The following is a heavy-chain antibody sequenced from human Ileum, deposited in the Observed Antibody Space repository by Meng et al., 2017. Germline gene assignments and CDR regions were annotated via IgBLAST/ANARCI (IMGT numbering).Heavy chain of an antibody. J-gene: IGHJ5*01. D-gene: IGHD2-15*01. CDR2: IYESGST. Sequence: QVQLQESGPGLVKPSGTLSLTCAVSGGSTGSSNWWSWVRQPPGKGLEWIGEIYESGSTNYNPSLKSRVTISLDRSKNHFSLKLNSVTAADTAVYYCANIVFNWFDSWGQGTLVTVSS. V-gene: IGHV4-4*02. CDR3: ANIVFNWFDS. CDR1: GGSTGSSNW.